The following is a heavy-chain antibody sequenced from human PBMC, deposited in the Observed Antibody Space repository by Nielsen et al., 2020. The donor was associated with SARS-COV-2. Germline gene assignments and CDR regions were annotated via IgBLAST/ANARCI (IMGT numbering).Heavy chain of an antibody. CDR3: AREGPDSSSSYFDY. CDR2: ISYEGRTK. V-gene: IGHV3-30*04. CDR1: RFTFSNYA. J-gene: IGHJ4*02. D-gene: IGHD6-6*01. Sequence: GGSLRLSCAASRFTFSNYALHWVRQAPGKGLEWVAIISYEGRTKYNADSVKGRFIISRHNSQNTLYLQMNSLRVEDTAVYYCAREGPDSSSSYFDYWGQGTLVTVSS.